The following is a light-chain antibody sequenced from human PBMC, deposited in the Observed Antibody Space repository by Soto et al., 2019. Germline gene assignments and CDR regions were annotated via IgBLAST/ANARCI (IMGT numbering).Light chain of an antibody. V-gene: IGKV4-1*01. J-gene: IGKJ4*01. CDR3: QQYYSSPLT. Sequence: DIVMTQSPDSLAVSLGETATINCRSSQTILYSSTNKNSLAWYQQKPGQPPKLLIYWASTRESRVPDRFSGSGSGTDFTLTISSLQAEDVALYYCQQYYSSPLTFGGGTKVEIK. CDR1: QTILYSSTNKNS. CDR2: WAS.